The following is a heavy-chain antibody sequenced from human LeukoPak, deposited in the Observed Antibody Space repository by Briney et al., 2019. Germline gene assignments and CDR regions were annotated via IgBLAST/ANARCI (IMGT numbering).Heavy chain of an antibody. CDR3: AKGGSSGFPHPNWFDP. D-gene: IGHD3-22*01. Sequence: GGSLRLSCAASGFTFGSYGMNWVRQAPGKGLEWVSSISSSSSYIYYADSVKGRFTISRDNSKNTLYLQMNSLRAEDTAVYYCAKGGSSGFPHPNWFDPWGQGTLVTVSS. V-gene: IGHV3-21*04. J-gene: IGHJ5*02. CDR2: ISSSSSYI. CDR1: GFTFGSYG.